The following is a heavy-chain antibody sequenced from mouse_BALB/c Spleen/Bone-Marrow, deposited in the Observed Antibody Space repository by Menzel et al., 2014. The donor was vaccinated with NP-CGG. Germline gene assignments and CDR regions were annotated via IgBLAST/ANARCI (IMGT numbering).Heavy chain of an antibody. D-gene: IGHD4-1*01. CDR2: IDPANGNT. CDR3: ARWEYYAMDY. Sequence: VQLQQSGAELVKPGASVKLSCTASGFNIKDTYMRWVKQRPEQDLEWIGRIDPANGNTKYDPKFQGKATITADTSSNTAYLQLSSLTSEDTAVYYCARWEYYAMDYWGQGTSVTVSS. CDR1: GFNIKDTY. J-gene: IGHJ4*01. V-gene: IGHV14-3*02.